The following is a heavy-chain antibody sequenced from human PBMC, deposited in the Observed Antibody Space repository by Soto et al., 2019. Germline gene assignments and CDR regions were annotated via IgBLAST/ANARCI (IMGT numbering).Heavy chain of an antibody. Sequence: EVQLLESGGGLAQPGGSLRLSCAASGFSFPIFAMNWVRQAPGKGLEWVSNISNSGGSTYYADSVKGRFIISRDNSKNTVYLEMNRLRVEDTAIYYCAKDAYTNYYYYGMAVWGHGTTVTVSS. J-gene: IGHJ6*02. CDR3: AKDAYTNYYYYGMAV. CDR1: GFSFPIFA. CDR2: ISNSGGST. D-gene: IGHD4-4*01. V-gene: IGHV3-23*01.